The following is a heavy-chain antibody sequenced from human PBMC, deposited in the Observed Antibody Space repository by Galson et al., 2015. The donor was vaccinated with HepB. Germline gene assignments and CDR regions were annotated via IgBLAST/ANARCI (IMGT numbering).Heavy chain of an antibody. CDR2: ISYDGSNK. D-gene: IGHD3-3*01. J-gene: IGHJ4*02. V-gene: IGHV3-30-3*01. CDR1: GFTFSSYA. Sequence: SLRLSCAASGFTFSSYAMHWVRQAPGKGLEWVAVISYDGSNKYYADSVKGRFTISRDNSKNTLYLQMNSLRAEDTAVYYCARDNLLDDFWSGYTDYWGQGTLVTVSS. CDR3: ARDNLLDDFWSGYTDY.